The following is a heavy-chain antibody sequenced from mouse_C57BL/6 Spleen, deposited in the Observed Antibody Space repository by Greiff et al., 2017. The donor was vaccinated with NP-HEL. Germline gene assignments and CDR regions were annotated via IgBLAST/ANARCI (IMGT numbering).Heavy chain of an antibody. CDR3: SRQRGYWYFDV. V-gene: IGHV5-17*01. CDR2: ISSGSSTI. Sequence: EVHLVESGGGLVKPGGSLKLSCAASGFTFSDYGMHWVRQAPEKGLEWVAYISSGSSTIYYADTVKGRFTISRDNAKNTLFLQMTSLRSEDTAMYYCSRQRGYWYFDVWGTGTTVTVSS. J-gene: IGHJ1*03. CDR1: GFTFSDYG.